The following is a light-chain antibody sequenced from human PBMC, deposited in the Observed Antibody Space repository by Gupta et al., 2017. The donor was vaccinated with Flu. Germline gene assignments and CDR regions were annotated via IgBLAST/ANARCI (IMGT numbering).Light chain of an antibody. CDR1: QRISSY. J-gene: IGKJ3*01. CDR3: RQSYRS. CDR2: AAS. Sequence: DIQMTQSPSSLSASVGDRVTITCRASQRISSYFNWYQQKPGKAPRLLIYAASTVQGRVPARFSGTGSTTDITLPNSSLLPKDFGTYYYRQSYRSFGPGTKVDIK. V-gene: IGKV1-39*01.